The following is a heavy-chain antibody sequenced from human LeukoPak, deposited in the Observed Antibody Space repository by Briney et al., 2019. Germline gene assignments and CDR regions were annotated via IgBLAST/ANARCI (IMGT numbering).Heavy chain of an antibody. CDR2: INWNGGST. CDR3: ARGGDIVLMVYARHAFDI. Sequence: GGSLRLSCAVSGFTFDDYGMSWVRQAPGKWLEWVSGINWNGGSTGYADSVKGRFTISRDNAKNSLYLQMNSLRAEDTALYYCARGGDIVLMVYARHAFDIWGQGTKVTVSS. J-gene: IGHJ3*02. V-gene: IGHV3-20*04. CDR1: GFTFDDYG. D-gene: IGHD2-8*01.